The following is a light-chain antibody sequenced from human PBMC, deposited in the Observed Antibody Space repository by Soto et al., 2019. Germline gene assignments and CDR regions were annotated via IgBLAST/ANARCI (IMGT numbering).Light chain of an antibody. J-gene: IGKJ4*01. V-gene: IGKV1-39*01. CDR2: SAS. CDR1: QSVANY. CDR3: QQSFTTHLS. Sequence: DIQMTQSPSSLSASIGDRVTISCRGSQSVANYLNWYQVKSGLAPKLLIYSASNLQSGVPPRFSGRGYGTAFTLISDSLQPEDVATYYCQQSFTTHLSFGGGTTVE.